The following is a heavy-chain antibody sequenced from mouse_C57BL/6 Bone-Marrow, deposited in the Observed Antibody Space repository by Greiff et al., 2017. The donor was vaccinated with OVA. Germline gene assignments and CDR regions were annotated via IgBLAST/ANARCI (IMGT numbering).Heavy chain of an antibody. CDR3: ARGNSNYVPWFAY. Sequence: EVKLMESGPGLVKPSQSLSLTCSVTGYSITSGYYWNWIRQFPGNKLEWMGYISYDGSNNYNTPLKNRISITRDTSKNQFFLKLNSVTTEDTATDYCARGNSNYVPWFAYWGQGTLVTVSA. CDR2: ISYDGSN. J-gene: IGHJ3*01. D-gene: IGHD2-5*01. CDR1: GYSITSGYY. V-gene: IGHV3-6*01.